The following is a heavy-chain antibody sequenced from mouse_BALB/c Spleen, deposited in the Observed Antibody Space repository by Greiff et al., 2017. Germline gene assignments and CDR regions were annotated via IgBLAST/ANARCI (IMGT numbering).Heavy chain of an antibody. D-gene: IGHD4-1*01. J-gene: IGHJ3*01. CDR1: GYAFTNYL. V-gene: IGHV1-54*01. CDR2: INPGSGGT. Sequence: QVQLQQSGAELVRPGASVKVSCKASGYAFTNYLIEWVKQRPGQGLEWIGVINPGSGGTNYNEKFKGKATLTADKSSSTAYMQLSSLTSDDSAVYFCARPPLGRGFAYWGQGTLVTVSA. CDR3: ARPPLGRGFAY.